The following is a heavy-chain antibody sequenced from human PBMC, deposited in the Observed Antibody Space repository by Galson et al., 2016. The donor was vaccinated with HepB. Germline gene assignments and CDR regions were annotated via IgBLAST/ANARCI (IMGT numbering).Heavy chain of an antibody. CDR3: ARERVTSWAEYDQYGLDV. Sequence: SLRLSCAASGFMFSSYGMHWVRQAPGKGLEWVAVIWYDGHNKYYADSMMGRLTISRDNAESSLYLQMSSLRVEDTGVYYCARERVTSWAEYDQYGLDVWGQGTTVIVSS. J-gene: IGHJ6*02. CDR1: GFMFSSYG. D-gene: IGHD2-21*02. V-gene: IGHV3-33*01. CDR2: IWYDGHNK.